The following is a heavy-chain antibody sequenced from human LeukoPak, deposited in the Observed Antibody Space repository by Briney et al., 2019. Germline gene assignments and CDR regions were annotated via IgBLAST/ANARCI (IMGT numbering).Heavy chain of an antibody. D-gene: IGHD3-16*01. J-gene: IGHJ6*02. CDR1: GFTFSSFE. CDR2: ISSNDGTT. CDR3: AKNGGPHGMDV. Sequence: PGGSLRLPCAASGFTFSSFEMNWVRQAPGKGLEWVSYISSNDGTTYYADSVKGRFTISRDNAKNSLYLQMNSLRVEDTAVYYCAKNGGPHGMDVWGQGTTVTVSS. V-gene: IGHV3-48*03.